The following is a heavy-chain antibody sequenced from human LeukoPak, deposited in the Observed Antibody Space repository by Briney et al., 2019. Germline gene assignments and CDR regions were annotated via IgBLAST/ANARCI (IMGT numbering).Heavy chain of an antibody. CDR2: INSDGSST. Sequence: TGGSLRLSCAAPGFTFSSYWMHWVRQAPGKGLVWVSRINSDGSSTSYADSVKGRFTISRDNAKNTLYLQMNSLRAEDTAVYYCARASVAGTLIGYWGQGTLVTVSS. D-gene: IGHD6-19*01. J-gene: IGHJ4*02. V-gene: IGHV3-74*01. CDR3: ARASVAGTLIGY. CDR1: GFTFSSYW.